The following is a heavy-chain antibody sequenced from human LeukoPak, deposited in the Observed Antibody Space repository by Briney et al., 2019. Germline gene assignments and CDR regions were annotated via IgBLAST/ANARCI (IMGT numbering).Heavy chain of an antibody. D-gene: IGHD3-22*01. V-gene: IGHV4-39*01. CDR3: ARHMGFYDSSGPDPYYFDY. J-gene: IGHJ4*02. Sequence: SETLSLTCTVPGGSISSSGYYLGWIRQPPGKGLEWIGSTYHSGSTYYNPSLKSRVTISVDTSKNQFSLKLSSVTAADTAVYYCARHMGFYDSSGPDPYYFDYWGQGILVTVSS. CDR2: TYHSGST. CDR1: GGSISSSGYY.